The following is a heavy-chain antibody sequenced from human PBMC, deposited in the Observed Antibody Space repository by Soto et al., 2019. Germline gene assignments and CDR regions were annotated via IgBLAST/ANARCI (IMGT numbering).Heavy chain of an antibody. J-gene: IGHJ6*02. CDR3: VRGGDYDFWSGYRYYYYGMDV. CDR2: INHSGST. D-gene: IGHD3-3*01. V-gene: IGHV4-34*01. CDR1: GGSFSGYY. Sequence: SETLSLTCAVYGGSFSGYYWSWIRQPPGKGLEWIGEINHSGSTNYNPSLKSRVTISVDTSKNQFSLKLSSVTAADTAVYYCVRGGDYDFWSGYRYYYYGMDVWGQGTTVTVSS.